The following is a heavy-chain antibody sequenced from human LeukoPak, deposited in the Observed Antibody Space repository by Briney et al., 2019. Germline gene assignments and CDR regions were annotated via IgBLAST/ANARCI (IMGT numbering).Heavy chain of an antibody. Sequence: SETLSLTCAVSGGSISSGGYFWSWIRQPPGKGLEWIGYIYHSGSTYYNPSLKSRVTISVDRSKNQFSLKLSSVTAADTAVYYCARDRIAAAGTPFDYWGQGTLVTVSS. CDR2: IYHSGST. CDR3: ARDRIAAAGTPFDY. D-gene: IGHD6-13*01. V-gene: IGHV4-30-2*01. CDR1: GGSISSGGYF. J-gene: IGHJ4*02.